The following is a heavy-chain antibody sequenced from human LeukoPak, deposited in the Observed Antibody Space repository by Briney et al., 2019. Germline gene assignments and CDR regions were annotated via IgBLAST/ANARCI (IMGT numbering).Heavy chain of an antibody. D-gene: IGHD6-19*01. CDR1: GHTLTELS. CDR3: ATGNIAVAGDFDY. J-gene: IGHJ4*02. Sequence: ASVKVSCKVSGHTLTELSMHWVRQAPGKGLEWMGGFDPEDGETIYAQKFQGRVTMTEDTSTDTAYMELSSLRSEDTAVYYCATGNIAVAGDFDYWGQGTLVTVSS. CDR2: FDPEDGET. V-gene: IGHV1-24*01.